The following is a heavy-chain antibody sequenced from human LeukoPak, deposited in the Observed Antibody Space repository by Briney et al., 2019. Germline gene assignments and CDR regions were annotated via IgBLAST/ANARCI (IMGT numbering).Heavy chain of an antibody. V-gene: IGHV4-4*02. Sequence: PSETLSLTCAVSGGSISTSNWWSWVRQPPGKGLEWIGEIYHGGNTNYNPSLKSRVTISVDKSKNQFPLKLSSVTAADTAVYYCARTYCSGGSCTHFDYWGQGTLVIVSS. D-gene: IGHD2-15*01. J-gene: IGHJ4*02. CDR2: IYHGGNT. CDR3: ARTYCSGGSCTHFDY. CDR1: GGSISTSNW.